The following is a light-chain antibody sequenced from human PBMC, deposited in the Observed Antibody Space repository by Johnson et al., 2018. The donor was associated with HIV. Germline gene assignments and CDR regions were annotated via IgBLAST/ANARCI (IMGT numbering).Light chain of an antibody. CDR2: DND. CDR1: YSNIGNNY. J-gene: IGLJ1*01. Sequence: QSVLTQPPSVSAAPGQKVTISCSGSYSNIGNNYVSWYQQVPGTAPKLLIYDNDKRPSGIPDRFSASKSGTSATLGITGLQTGDEADYYCGTWDSSLSAGVFGAGTKVTF. CDR3: GTWDSSLSAGV. V-gene: IGLV1-51*01.